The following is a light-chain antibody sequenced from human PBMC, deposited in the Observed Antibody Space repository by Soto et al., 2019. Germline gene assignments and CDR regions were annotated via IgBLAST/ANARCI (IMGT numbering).Light chain of an antibody. Sequence: DKERTQPRSSLSATIGVRVSLTCRAGQNVGSFVNWYQQKPGKDPRLLIYATSNLQSGVTSRISGSGSGTELTLTISSLQPEDLATYFCQQSDNAQYAFGQGTKLDIK. CDR2: ATS. CDR3: QQSDNAQYA. V-gene: IGKV1-39*01. J-gene: IGKJ2*01. CDR1: QNVGSF.